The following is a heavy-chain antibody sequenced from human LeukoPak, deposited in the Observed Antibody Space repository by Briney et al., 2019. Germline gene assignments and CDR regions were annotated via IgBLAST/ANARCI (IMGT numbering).Heavy chain of an antibody. D-gene: IGHD5-24*01. J-gene: IGHJ5*02. CDR1: GGSISSSSYY. V-gene: IGHV4-39*07. CDR2: IYYSGST. Sequence: SETLSLTCTVSGGSISSSSYYWGWIRQPPGKGLEWIGSIYYSGSTYYNPSLKSRVTISVDTSKNQFSLKLSSVTAADTAVYYCAGEGGLQLGYNGFDPWAQGPLVTVPS. CDR3: AGEGGLQLGYNGFDP.